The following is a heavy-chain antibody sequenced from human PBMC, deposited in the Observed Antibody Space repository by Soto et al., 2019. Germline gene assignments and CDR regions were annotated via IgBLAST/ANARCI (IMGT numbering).Heavy chain of an antibody. D-gene: IGHD3-22*01. CDR3: ARADYDSSGYYDLAYYYGMDV. V-gene: IGHV1-69*13. CDR1: GGTFSSYS. CDR2: IIPIFGTA. Sequence: SVKVSCKASGGTFSSYSISWVRQAPGQGLECMGGIIPIFGTANYAQKFQGRVTITADESTSTAYMELSSLRSEDTAVYYCARADYDSSGYYDLAYYYGMDVWGQGTTVTVSS. J-gene: IGHJ6*02.